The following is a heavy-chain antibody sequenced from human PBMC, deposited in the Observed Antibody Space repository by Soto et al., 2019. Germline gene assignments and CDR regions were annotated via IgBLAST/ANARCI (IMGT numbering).Heavy chain of an antibody. V-gene: IGHV3-23*01. CDR1: GFTFSSYA. D-gene: IGHD1-26*01. Sequence: EVQLLESGGGLVQPGGSLRLSCAASGFTFSSYAMIWVRQAPGKGLEWVSVISGSGGSTYYADSVKGRFTISRDNSKNTLDLQMNSLRAEDTAVYYCAKRGSGRQFDYWGQGTLVTVSS. CDR3: AKRGSGRQFDY. J-gene: IGHJ4*02. CDR2: ISGSGGST.